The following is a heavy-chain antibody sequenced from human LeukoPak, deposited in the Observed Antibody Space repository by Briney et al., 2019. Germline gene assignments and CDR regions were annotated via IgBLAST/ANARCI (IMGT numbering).Heavy chain of an antibody. CDR3: ARDRARFGELTGP. CDR1: GGTFSSYA. D-gene: IGHD3-10*01. J-gene: IGHJ5*02. CDR2: IIPIFGTA. V-gene: IGHV1-69*13. Sequence: SVKVSCKASGGTFSSYAISWVRQAPGQGLEWMGGIIPIFGTANYAQKFQGRVTITADESTSTVYMELSSLRSEDTAVYYCARDRARFGELTGPWGQGTLVTVSS.